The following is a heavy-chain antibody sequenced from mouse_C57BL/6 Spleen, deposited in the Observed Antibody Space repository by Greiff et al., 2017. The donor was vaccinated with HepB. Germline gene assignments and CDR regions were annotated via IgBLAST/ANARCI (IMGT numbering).Heavy chain of an antibody. D-gene: IGHD1-1*01. J-gene: IGHJ1*03. V-gene: IGHV5-4*01. Sequence: EVQWVESGGGLVKPGGSLKLSCAASGFTFSSYAMSWVRQTPEKRLEWVATISDGGSYTYYPDNVKGRFTISRDNAKNNLYLQMSHLKSEDTALYYCARGGHHYGSIYGYFDVWGTGTTVSVSS. CDR3: ARGGHHYGSIYGYFDV. CDR2: ISDGGSYT. CDR1: GFTFSSYA.